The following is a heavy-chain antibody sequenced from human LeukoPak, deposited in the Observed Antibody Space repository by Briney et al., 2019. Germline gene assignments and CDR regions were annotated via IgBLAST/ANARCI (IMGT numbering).Heavy chain of an antibody. V-gene: IGHV1-2*06. Sequence: ASVKVSCKASGYTFTGYYMHWVRQAPGQGLEWMGRVNPSSGDTNYAQKFQGRVTMTRDTSINTAYMELSRLRFEDTAVYYCARGGTNLLRFWFDPWGQGTLVTVSS. D-gene: IGHD5/OR15-5a*01. J-gene: IGHJ5*02. CDR1: GYTFTGYY. CDR3: ARGGTNLLRFWFDP. CDR2: VNPSSGDT.